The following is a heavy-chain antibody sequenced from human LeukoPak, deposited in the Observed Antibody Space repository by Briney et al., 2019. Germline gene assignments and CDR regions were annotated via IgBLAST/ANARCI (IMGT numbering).Heavy chain of an antibody. CDR2: INPNSGGT. D-gene: IGHD3-16*02. Sequence: ASVKVSCKASGYTFTGYYMHWVRQAPGQGLEWMGWINPNSGGTNYAQKFQGRGTMTRDTSTSTADMYLRSLSPDDTAVYYCARSLNYYDYVWGSYLPFYWGQGTLVTVSS. J-gene: IGHJ4*02. CDR3: ARSLNYYDYVWGSYLPFY. CDR1: GYTFTGYY. V-gene: IGHV1-2*02.